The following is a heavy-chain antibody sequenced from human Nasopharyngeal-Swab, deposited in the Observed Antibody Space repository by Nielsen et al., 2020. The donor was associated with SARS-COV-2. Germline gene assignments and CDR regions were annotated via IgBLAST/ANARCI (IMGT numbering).Heavy chain of an antibody. CDR2: IIPIFGTA. CDR1: GGTFSSYA. CDR3: ASLGSMVQDAFDI. Sequence: SVKVSCKASGGTFSSYAISWVRQAPGQGLEWMGGIIPIFGTANYAQKFQGRVTITADESTSTAYMELSSLRSEDTAVYYCASLGSMVQDAFDIWGQGTMVIVSS. V-gene: IGHV1-69*13. J-gene: IGHJ3*02. D-gene: IGHD4/OR15-4a*01.